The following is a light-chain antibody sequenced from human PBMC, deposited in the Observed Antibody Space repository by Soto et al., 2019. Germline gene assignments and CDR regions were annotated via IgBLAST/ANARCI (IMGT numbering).Light chain of an antibody. CDR3: QQYNNWWT. J-gene: IGKJ1*01. Sequence: EIVMTQSPATLSVSPGERATLSCRASQSVSSSLDWYQQKPGQAPRLLIYGASTRATGIPARFSGSGSETEFTLTISSLQSEDFAVYYWQQYNNWWTFGQGTKVEIK. CDR2: GAS. CDR1: QSVSSS. V-gene: IGKV3-15*01.